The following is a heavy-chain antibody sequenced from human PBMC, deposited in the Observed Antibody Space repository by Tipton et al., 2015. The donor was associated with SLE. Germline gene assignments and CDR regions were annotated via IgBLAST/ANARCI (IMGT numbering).Heavy chain of an antibody. CDR2: IYYSGSP. J-gene: IGHJ4*02. V-gene: IGHV4-39*02. CDR1: GGSISSSSYY. CDR3: ATHVAESPWASTKDIYYFGP. D-gene: IGHD1-14*01. Sequence: TLSLTCTVSGGSISSSSYYWGWIRQPLGKGLEWIGSIYYSGSPYYNPSLKSRVTISVDTSKNHFSLNLDSVSAADAAVYYCATHVAESPWASTKDIYYFGPWGQGTLVTVSS.